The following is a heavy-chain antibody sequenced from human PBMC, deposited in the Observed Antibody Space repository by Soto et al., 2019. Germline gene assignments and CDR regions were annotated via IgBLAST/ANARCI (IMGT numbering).Heavy chain of an antibody. CDR2: ISYDGSNK. Sequence: GESLKISCAASGFTFSSYAMHWVRQAPGKGLEWVAVISYDGSNKYYADSVKGRFTISRDNSKNTLYLQMNSLRAEDTAVYYCARGGSSSPGHFDYWGQGTLVTVSS. V-gene: IGHV3-30-3*01. J-gene: IGHJ4*02. D-gene: IGHD6-6*01. CDR1: GFTFSSYA. CDR3: ARGGSSSPGHFDY.